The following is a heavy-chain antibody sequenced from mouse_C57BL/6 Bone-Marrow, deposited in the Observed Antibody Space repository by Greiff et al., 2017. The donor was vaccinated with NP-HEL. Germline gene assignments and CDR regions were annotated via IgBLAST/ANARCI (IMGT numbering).Heavy chain of an antibody. V-gene: IGHV1-72*01. CDR3: ARWFYYGSSYSFDY. D-gene: IGHD1-1*01. Sequence: QVQLQQPGAELVKPGASVKLSCKASGYTFTSYWMHWVKQRTGRGLEWIGRIDPNSGGTKYNEKFKGKATLTADKPSSTAYMELRSLTSADSAVYYFARWFYYGSSYSFDYWGQGTTLTVSS. J-gene: IGHJ2*01. CDR1: GYTFTSYW. CDR2: IDPNSGGT.